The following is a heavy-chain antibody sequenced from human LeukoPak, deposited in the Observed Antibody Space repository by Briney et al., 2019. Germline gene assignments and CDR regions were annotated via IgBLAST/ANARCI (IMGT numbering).Heavy chain of an antibody. J-gene: IGHJ4*02. CDR1: GFIFTNYA. CDR3: AKGGYDYVEMGYFDY. CDR2: IIGSSGST. V-gene: IGHV3-23*01. Sequence: PGGSLLLSGAVSGFIFTNYAMSWVRQAPGKGLEWVSVIIGSSGSTFYADSVKGRFTISRDKSKNTLYLQMNSLRAEDTAVYYCAKGGYDYVEMGYFDYWGQGTLVTVSS. D-gene: IGHD5-12*01.